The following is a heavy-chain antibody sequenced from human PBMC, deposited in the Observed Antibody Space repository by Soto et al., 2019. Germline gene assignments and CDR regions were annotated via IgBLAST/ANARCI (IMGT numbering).Heavy chain of an antibody. Sequence: QVQLVQSGAEVKKPGSSVKVSCKASGDTFSSYAISWVRQAPGKGLEWMGKISPTFGRTNYAQKIQGRLSISADDSTSTAYMELTSLESEDTAVYYCARDPLSSFAMDVWGQGTTVTVSS. J-gene: IGHJ6*02. CDR3: ARDPLSSFAMDV. V-gene: IGHV1-69*18. CDR2: ISPTFGRT. D-gene: IGHD3-10*02. CDR1: GDTFSSYA.